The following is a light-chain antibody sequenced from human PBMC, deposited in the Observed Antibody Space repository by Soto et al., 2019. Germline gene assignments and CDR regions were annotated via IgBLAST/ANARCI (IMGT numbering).Light chain of an antibody. CDR3: QQSDSLPIT. CDR2: DAS. CDR1: QDISNY. Sequence: DIQMTQSPSSLSASVGDRVTITCRASQDISNYLNWYQQRPGKAPKLLIYDASNLERGVPSSFSGTRSGNHFTFASTILQPEDVATYYCQQSDSLPITFGQGTRLEI. V-gene: IGKV1-33*01. J-gene: IGKJ5*01.